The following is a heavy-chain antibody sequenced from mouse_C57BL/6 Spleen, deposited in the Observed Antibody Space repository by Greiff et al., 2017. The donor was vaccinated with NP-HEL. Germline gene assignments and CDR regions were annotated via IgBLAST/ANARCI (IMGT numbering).Heavy chain of an antibody. Sequence: QVQLQQPGAELVKPGASVKLSCKASGYTFTSYWMHWVKQRPGRGLEWIGRIDPNSGGTKYNEKFKGKATLTADKSSSTAYMELRSLTSEDSAVYFCARSPITTVVPTYFDYWGQGTTLTVSS. CDR3: ARSPITTVVPTYFDY. CDR1: GYTFTSYW. J-gene: IGHJ2*01. V-gene: IGHV1-62-3*01. CDR2: IDPNSGGT. D-gene: IGHD1-1*01.